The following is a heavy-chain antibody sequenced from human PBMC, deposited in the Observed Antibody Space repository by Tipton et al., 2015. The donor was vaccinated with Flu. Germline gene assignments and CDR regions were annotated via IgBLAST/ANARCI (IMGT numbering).Heavy chain of an antibody. CDR1: GFTFDDYA. Sequence: RSLRLSCAASGFTFDDYAMHWVRQAPGKGLEWVSGISWNSGSIGYADSVKGRFTISRDNAKNSLYLQMNSLRAEDTALYYCARKSGSYFDYWGQGTLVTVSS. D-gene: IGHD3-22*01. J-gene: IGHJ4*02. CDR2: ISWNSGSI. V-gene: IGHV3-9*01. CDR3: ARKSGSYFDY.